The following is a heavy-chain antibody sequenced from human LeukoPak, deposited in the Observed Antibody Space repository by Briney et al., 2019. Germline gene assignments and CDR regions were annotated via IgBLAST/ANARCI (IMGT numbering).Heavy chain of an antibody. V-gene: IGHV4-59*01. CDR1: GGSITGYY. CDR2: ISYSGST. J-gene: IGHJ5*02. CDR3: AKGHRYSSGWYWSHWFDP. D-gene: IGHD6-19*01. Sequence: SETLSLTCTVSGGSITGYYWSWIRQPPGKGLEWIGYISYSGSTNSNPSLKSRVTMSVDTSKNQFSLKLSSVTAADTAVYYCAKGHRYSSGWYWSHWFDPWGQGTLVTVSS.